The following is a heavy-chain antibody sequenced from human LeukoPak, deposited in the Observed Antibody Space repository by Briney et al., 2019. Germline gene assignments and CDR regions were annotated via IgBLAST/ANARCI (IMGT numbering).Heavy chain of an antibody. CDR3: ARGGGNDYDTSGYYYLAAY. CDR2: IGASGANT. V-gene: IGHV3-23*01. J-gene: IGHJ4*02. Sequence: GGSLRLSCAASKFTFNIYAMNWVRQAPGKGLEWVSTIGASGANTFYADSVKGRFTISRDNSKNTLSLQMNSLRAEDTAVYYCARGGGNDYDTSGYYYLAAYWGQGTLVTVSS. D-gene: IGHD3-22*01. CDR1: KFTFNIYA.